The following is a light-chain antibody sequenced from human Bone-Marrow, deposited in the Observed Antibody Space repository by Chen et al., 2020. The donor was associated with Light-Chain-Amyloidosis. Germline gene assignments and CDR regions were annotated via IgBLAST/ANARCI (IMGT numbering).Light chain of an antibody. CDR3: QSYDSSRLV. Sequence: QSVLTPPPSVSGAPGQRITISCTGSSSNIGAFYDVHWYQQLPGTAPKLLIYGNSNRPSVVPDQCSGSSSGSAAALASTGLHAEDDGDYYCQSYDSSRLVCGGGTKLTVL. CDR1: SSNIGAFYD. V-gene: IGLV1-40*01. CDR2: GNS. J-gene: IGLJ3*02.